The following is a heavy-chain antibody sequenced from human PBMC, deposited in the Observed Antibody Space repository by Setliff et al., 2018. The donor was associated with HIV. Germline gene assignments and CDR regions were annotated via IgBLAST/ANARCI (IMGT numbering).Heavy chain of an antibody. CDR3: ARGGAHDHSNFNWFDP. Sequence: PGGSLRLSCAASGFTFSSYWMHWVRQAPGKGLVWVSRIDDDGRSTDYAASVKGRFTISRDNAKNTLYLQMNSLRAEDTAVYYCARGGAHDHSNFNWFDPWGQGTLVTVSS. CDR1: GFTFSSYW. V-gene: IGHV3-74*01. D-gene: IGHD4-4*01. J-gene: IGHJ5*02. CDR2: IDDDGRST.